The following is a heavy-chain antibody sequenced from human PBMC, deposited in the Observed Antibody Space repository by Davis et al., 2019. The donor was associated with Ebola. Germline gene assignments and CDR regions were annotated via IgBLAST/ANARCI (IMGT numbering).Heavy chain of an antibody. Sequence: MPSETLSLTCAVYGGSFSGYYWSWIRQPPGKGLEWIGEINHSGSTNYNPSLKSRVTISVDTSKNQFSLKLSSVTAADTAVYYCARHRDDYNLDSAFDIWGQGTMVIVSS. CDR2: INHSGST. CDR1: GGSFSGYY. J-gene: IGHJ3*02. V-gene: IGHV4-34*01. CDR3: ARHRDDYNLDSAFDI. D-gene: IGHD5-24*01.